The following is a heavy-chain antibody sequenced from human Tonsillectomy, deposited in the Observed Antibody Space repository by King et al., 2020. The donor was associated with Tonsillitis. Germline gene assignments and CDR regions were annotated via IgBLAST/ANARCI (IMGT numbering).Heavy chain of an antibody. V-gene: IGHV1-2*02. D-gene: IGHD5-18*01. CDR2: INPDSGGT. J-gene: IGHJ2*01. CDR1: GYTFTGYY. Sequence: QLVQSGAEVKRPGASVKVSCKASGYTFTGYYMHWVRQAPGQGLEWMGWINPDSGGTSYAQNFQGRVTLTRDTSISTAYMELSRLRSDDTAVYYCARDPAYSYGPSPYWYCDLWGRGTLVTVSS. CDR3: ARDPAYSYGPSPYWYCDL.